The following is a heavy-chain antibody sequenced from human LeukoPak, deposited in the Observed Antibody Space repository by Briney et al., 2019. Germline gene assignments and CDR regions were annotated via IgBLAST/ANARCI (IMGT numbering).Heavy chain of an antibody. CDR3: ATSYHYDSSGWFDY. CDR1: GGSISSYY. Sequence: PSETLSLTCTVSGGSISSYYWSWIRQPPGKGLEWIGYIYYSGSTNYNPSLKSRVTISVDTSKNQFSLKLSSVTAADTAVYYCATSYHYDSSGWFDYWGQGTLVTVSS. V-gene: IGHV4-59*08. CDR2: IYYSGST. D-gene: IGHD3-22*01. J-gene: IGHJ4*02.